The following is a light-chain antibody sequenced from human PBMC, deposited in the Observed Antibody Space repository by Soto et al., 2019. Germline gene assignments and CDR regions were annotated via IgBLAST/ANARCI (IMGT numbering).Light chain of an antibody. J-gene: IGLJ2*01. Sequence: QSALTQPASGSGSPGQSITISCTGTSSDVGGYNYVSWYQQHPGKAPKLMIYDVSNRPSGVSNRFSGSKSGNTASLTISGLQAEDEADYYCSSYSSSNTLVFGGGTQLTVL. CDR3: SSYSSSNTLV. V-gene: IGLV2-14*01. CDR1: SSDVGGYNY. CDR2: DVS.